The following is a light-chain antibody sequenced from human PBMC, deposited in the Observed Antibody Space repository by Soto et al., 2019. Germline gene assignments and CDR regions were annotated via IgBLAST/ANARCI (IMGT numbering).Light chain of an antibody. J-gene: IGKJ1*01. V-gene: IGKV3-11*01. CDR1: QSVSSD. CDR2: GAS. Sequence: ERVMTQSPATLSVSPGERVTLSCMASQSVSSDLAWYHQKPGQAPRLLIYGASTRATGIPARFSGSGSGTDFTLTISSLEPEDFAVYYCQQRSNWPGTFGQGTKADI. CDR3: QQRSNWPGT.